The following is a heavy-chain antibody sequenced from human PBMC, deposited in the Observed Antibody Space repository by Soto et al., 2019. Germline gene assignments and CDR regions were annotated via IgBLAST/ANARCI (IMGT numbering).Heavy chain of an antibody. D-gene: IGHD1-1*01. CDR1: GYAFTDSF. CDR2: INPIGGRV. J-gene: IGHJ4*02. V-gene: IGHV1-46*01. CDR3: ARARIGTLHVFDS. Sequence: QVQLVQSGAEVKTPGASVKVSCKTSGYAFTDSFIHWLRQAPGHGLEWMGMINPIGGRVTYAQTFQGRVTMTKDTSTSTVYLELNSLISEQTGVYYCARARIGTLHVFDSWGQGTLVTVSS.